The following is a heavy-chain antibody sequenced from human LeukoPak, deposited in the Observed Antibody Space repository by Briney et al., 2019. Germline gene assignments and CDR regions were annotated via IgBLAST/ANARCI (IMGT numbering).Heavy chain of an antibody. D-gene: IGHD6-13*01. V-gene: IGHV4-30-2*01. Sequence: SETLSLTCAVSGGSISSGGYSWSWIRQPPGKGLEWIGYIYHSGSTYYNPSLKSRVTISVDRSKNQFSLKLSSVTAADTAVYYCARGRSSSCYFDYWGQGTLVTVSS. CDR3: ARGRSSSCYFDY. J-gene: IGHJ4*02. CDR2: IYHSGST. CDR1: GGSISSGGYS.